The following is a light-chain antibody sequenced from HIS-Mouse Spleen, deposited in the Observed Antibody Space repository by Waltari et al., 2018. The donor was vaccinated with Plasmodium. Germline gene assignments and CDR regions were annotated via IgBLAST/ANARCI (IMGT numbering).Light chain of an antibody. CDR3: MQALQTPRYT. CDR1: QSLLHSNGYNY. Sequence: DIVMTQSPLSLPVTPGEPASLSCSSSQSLLHSNGYNYLDWYLQKPGQSPQLLIYLGSNRASGVPDRFSGSGSGTDFTLKISRVEAEDVGVYYCMQALQTPRYTFGQGTKLEIK. CDR2: LGS. J-gene: IGKJ2*01. V-gene: IGKV2-28*01.